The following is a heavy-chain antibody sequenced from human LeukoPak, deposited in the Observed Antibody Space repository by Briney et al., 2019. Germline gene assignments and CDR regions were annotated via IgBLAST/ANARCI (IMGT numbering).Heavy chain of an antibody. CDR3: ARVRRALLGFDP. CDR2: IAESGST. V-gene: IGHV4-31*03. CDR1: GGSISSGGYY. Sequence: SETLSLTCTVSGGSISSGGYYWSWIRQHPGKGLEWIGHIAESGSTYYSPSLKSRVTISVDTSKNQFSLKLSSVTAADTAVYYCARVRRALLGFDPWGQGTLVTVSS. J-gene: IGHJ5*02. D-gene: IGHD2-21*01.